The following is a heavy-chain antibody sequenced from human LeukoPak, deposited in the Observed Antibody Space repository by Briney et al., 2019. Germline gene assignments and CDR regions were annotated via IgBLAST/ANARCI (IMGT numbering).Heavy chain of an antibody. J-gene: IGHJ4*02. Sequence: GGSLRLSCVASGFTFSSYAMSWVRQAPGKGLEWVSAISGSGGSTYYADYVKGRFTISRDNSKNTLYLQMNSLRAEDTAVYYCAKTYYYDSSGYHFPVYFDYWGQGTLVTVSS. CDR2: ISGSGGST. CDR1: GFTFSSYA. D-gene: IGHD3-22*01. CDR3: AKTYYYDSSGYHFPVYFDY. V-gene: IGHV3-23*01.